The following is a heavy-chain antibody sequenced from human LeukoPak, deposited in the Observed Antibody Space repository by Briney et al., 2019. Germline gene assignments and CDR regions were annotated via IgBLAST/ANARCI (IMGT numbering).Heavy chain of an antibody. Sequence: ASVKVSCKASGYTFTNFRFGWVRQAPGQGLEWMGWISAYNGNTYYAQKFQDRVSMATDTSTSTAYLDLRSLRSDDTAVYYCVRSGSQAALLSSGGPGQYYYYGMDVWGQGTTVTVSS. CDR2: ISAYNGNT. D-gene: IGHD6-13*01. V-gene: IGHV1-18*01. J-gene: IGHJ6*02. CDR3: VRSGSQAALLSSGGPGQYYYYGMDV. CDR1: GYTFTNFR.